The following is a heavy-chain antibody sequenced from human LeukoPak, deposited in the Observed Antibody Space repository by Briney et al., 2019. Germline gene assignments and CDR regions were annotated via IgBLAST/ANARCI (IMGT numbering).Heavy chain of an antibody. CDR2: IYHSGST. V-gene: IGHV4-30-2*01. D-gene: IGHD6-13*01. J-gene: IGHJ2*01. CDR1: GGSISSGGYS. Sequence: SQTLSLTCAVSGGSISSGGYSWSWIRQPPGKGLEWIGYIYHSGSTYYNPSLKSRVTISVDRSKNQFSLKLSSVTAADTAVYYCARDPRGIAAAGTPQASDWYFDLWGRGTLVTVAS. CDR3: ARDPRGIAAAGTPQASDWYFDL.